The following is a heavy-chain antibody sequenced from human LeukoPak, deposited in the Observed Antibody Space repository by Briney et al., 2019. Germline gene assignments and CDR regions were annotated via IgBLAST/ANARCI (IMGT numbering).Heavy chain of an antibody. J-gene: IGHJ4*02. CDR3: SKGRGGSSPPFDY. Sequence: PGGSLRLSCAASGFTFSIYGMSWVRQAPGKGLEWVSGFSSSDGTTHYADSVKGRFTISRDISKNTLYLQMNRLRAEDTAVYYCSKGRGGSSPPFDYWGQGTLVTGSS. V-gene: IGHV3-23*01. D-gene: IGHD1-26*01. CDR2: FSSSDGTT. CDR1: GFTFSIYG.